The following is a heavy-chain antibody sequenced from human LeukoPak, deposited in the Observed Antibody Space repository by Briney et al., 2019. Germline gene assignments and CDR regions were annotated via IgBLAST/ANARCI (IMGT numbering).Heavy chain of an antibody. Sequence: GGSLRLSCAASGFAFSSYAMSWVRQAPGKGLEWVSAISDSGGSTYDADSVKGRFTISRDNSKNTLYLQMNSLRAEDTAVYYCAKDTSIGRYCTNGVCSPFDYWGQGTLVTVSS. CDR2: ISDSGGST. CDR1: GFAFSSYA. D-gene: IGHD2-8*01. V-gene: IGHV3-23*01. CDR3: AKDTSIGRYCTNGVCSPFDY. J-gene: IGHJ4*02.